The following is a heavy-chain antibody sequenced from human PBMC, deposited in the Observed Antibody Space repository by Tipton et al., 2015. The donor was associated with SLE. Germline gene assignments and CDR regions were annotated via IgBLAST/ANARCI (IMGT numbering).Heavy chain of an antibody. J-gene: IGHJ6*02. D-gene: IGHD4-17*01. CDR1: GFTFSSYG. CDR3: AKSGDYGDDDYYYYGMDV. CDR2: IRYDGSNK. Sequence: GSLRLSCAASGFTFSSYGMHWVRQAPGKGLEWVAFIRYDGSNKYYADSVKGRFTISRDNSKNTLYLQMNSLRAEDTAVYYCAKSGDYGDDDYYYYGMDVWGQGTTVTVSS. V-gene: IGHV3-30*02.